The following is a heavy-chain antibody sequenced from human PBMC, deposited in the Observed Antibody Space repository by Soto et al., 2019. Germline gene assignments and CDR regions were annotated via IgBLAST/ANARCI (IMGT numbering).Heavy chain of an antibody. CDR2: ISAYNGNT. V-gene: IGHV1-18*01. J-gene: IGHJ4*02. Sequence: QVQLVQSGAEVKKPGASVKVSCKASGYTFTSYGISWVRQAPGQGLEWMGWISAYNGNTKYVQKLHGRVTMTTDTPTSTAYMELRSLRSDDTAVDCGARDLAAGMIDYWGQGTLVTVSS. CDR3: ARDLAAGMIDY. D-gene: IGHD6-13*01. CDR1: GYTFTSYG.